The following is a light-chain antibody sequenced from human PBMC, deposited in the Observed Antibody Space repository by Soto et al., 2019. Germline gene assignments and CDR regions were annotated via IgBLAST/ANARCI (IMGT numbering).Light chain of an antibody. CDR1: QTFSSW. CDR3: QHYNSYSEA. CDR2: KAS. V-gene: IGKV1-5*03. J-gene: IGKJ1*01. Sequence: IQMTHSPSTLSGSVGDRVTITCRASQTFSSWLAWYQQKPGKAPKLLIYKASTLKSGVPSRFSGSGTGTEFTLTISSLQPDDFATYYCQHYNSYSEAFGQGTKVEI.